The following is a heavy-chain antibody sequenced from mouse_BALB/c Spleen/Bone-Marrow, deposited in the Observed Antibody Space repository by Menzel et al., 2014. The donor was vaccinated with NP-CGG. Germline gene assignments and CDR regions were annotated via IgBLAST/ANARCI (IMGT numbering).Heavy chain of an antibody. Sequence: EVKLMESGGGLVQPGGSRKLSCAASGFTFSSFGMHWVRQAPEKGLEWVAYISSGSSTIYYAVTVKGRFTISRDNPKNTLFLQMTSLRSEDTAMYYCARSYYGSSYYFDYWGQGTTLTVSP. CDR2: ISSGSSTI. CDR3: ARSYYGSSYYFDY. V-gene: IGHV5-17*02. CDR1: GFTFSSFG. D-gene: IGHD1-1*01. J-gene: IGHJ2*01.